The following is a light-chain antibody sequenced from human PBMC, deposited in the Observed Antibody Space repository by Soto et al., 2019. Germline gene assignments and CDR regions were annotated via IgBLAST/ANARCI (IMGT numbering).Light chain of an antibody. CDR2: DGT. CDR3: HQYKTYSRA. V-gene: IGKV1-5*03. Sequence: DIPMTQTPSTPSASVGDGIIITCRVSQSINTWLAWYQQKPWKAPKLLIYDGTTLERGVPSRFSGSGSGTEFTLTISRLQPDDFATYYLHQYKTYSRAFGQGTKVE. J-gene: IGKJ1*01. CDR1: QSINTW.